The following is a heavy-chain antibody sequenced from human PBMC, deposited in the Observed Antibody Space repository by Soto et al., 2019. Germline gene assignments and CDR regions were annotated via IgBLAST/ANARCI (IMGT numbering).Heavy chain of an antibody. V-gene: IGHV4-39*01. Sequence: QLQLQESGPGLVKPSETLSLTCTVSGGSISSSSYYWGWIRQPPGKGLEWIGSIYYSGSTYYNPSLKMRVTISVDTSKNQFSLKLSSVSAADTAVYYGASHYGYEVFAYWGQGTLVTVSS. CDR1: GGSISSSSYY. CDR3: ASHYGYEVFAY. D-gene: IGHD5-18*01. CDR2: IYYSGST. J-gene: IGHJ4*02.